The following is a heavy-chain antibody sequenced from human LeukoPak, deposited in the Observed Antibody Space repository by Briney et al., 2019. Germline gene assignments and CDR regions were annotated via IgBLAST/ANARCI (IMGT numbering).Heavy chain of an antibody. CDR1: GYSFTSYW. J-gene: IGHJ3*02. D-gene: IGHD3-3*01. CDR2: IYPGDSDT. Sequence: GESLKISCKGSGYSFTSYWIGWVRQMPGKGLEWMGIIYPGDSDTRYSPSFQGQVTISADKSISTAYLQWSSLKASDTAMYYCARSPIELARLSYYDFWSGYFRGGIIGPDAFDIWGQGTMVTVSS. V-gene: IGHV5-51*01. CDR3: ARSPIELARLSYYDFWSGYFRGGIIGPDAFDI.